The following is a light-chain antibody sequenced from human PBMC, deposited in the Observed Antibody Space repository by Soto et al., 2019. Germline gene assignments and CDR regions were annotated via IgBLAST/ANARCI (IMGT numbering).Light chain of an antibody. CDR1: QGIGND. CDR3: QQLSRYPLT. J-gene: IGKJ4*01. CDR2: DAS. V-gene: IGKV1-13*02. Sequence: AIQLTQSPSSLSASVGDRVTISCRASQGIGNDLAWYQQKPGKAPRLLIFDASTLRTGVPSRFSGSGSGSEFSLTIRALQPEDFATYYCQQLSRYPLTFGGGTKVDI.